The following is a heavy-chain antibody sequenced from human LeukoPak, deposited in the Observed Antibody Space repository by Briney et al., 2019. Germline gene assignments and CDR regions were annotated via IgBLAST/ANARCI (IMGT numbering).Heavy chain of an antibody. Sequence: GGSLRLSCAASGFTFTTYTMNWVRQAPGKGVEWLSLIIAESAYKFTPASVRARLPNSRANTKNSLYLPMKTPKAGETAVYFCVRGGGIFDDWGQGTLVTVSS. CDR1: GFTFTTYT. CDR3: VRGGGIFDD. J-gene: IGHJ4*02. CDR2: IIAESAYK. V-gene: IGHV3-21*01. D-gene: IGHD3-16*01.